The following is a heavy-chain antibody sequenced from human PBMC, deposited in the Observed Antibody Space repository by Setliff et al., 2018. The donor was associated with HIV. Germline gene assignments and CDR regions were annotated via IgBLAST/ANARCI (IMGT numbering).Heavy chain of an antibody. V-gene: IGHV4-31*03. D-gene: IGHD3-22*01. Sequence: PSETLSLTCTVSGGSFSSGGYYWSWIRQLPGKGLEWIGYIYYSGSTYYNPSLKSRITISVDTSENQFSLEVSSVTAADTAVYYCARGDTYYHDRSGYVKSALDAFDIWGRGTLVT. CDR2: IYYSGST. CDR3: ARGDTYYHDRSGYVKSALDAFDI. J-gene: IGHJ3*02. CDR1: GGSFSSGGYY.